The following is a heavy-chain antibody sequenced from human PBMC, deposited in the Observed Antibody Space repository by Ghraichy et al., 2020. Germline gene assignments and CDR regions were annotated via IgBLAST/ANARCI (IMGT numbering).Heavy chain of an antibody. V-gene: IGHV3-64D*06. Sequence: GESLNISCSASGFTFSSYAMHWVRQAPGKGLEYVSAISSNGGSTYYADSVKGRFTISRDNSKNTLYLQMSSLRAEDTAVYYCVKDRVEYCSSTSCYAVLDYWGQGTLVTVSS. CDR2: ISSNGGST. CDR3: VKDRVEYCSSTSCYAVLDY. J-gene: IGHJ4*02. D-gene: IGHD2-2*01. CDR1: GFTFSSYA.